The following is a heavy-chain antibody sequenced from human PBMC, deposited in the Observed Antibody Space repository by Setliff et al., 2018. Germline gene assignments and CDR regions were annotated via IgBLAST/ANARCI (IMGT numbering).Heavy chain of an antibody. CDR1: GGSISSGNYY. J-gene: IGHJ6*03. CDR3: ARDLYSSSSGGFYYYYYYMDV. CDR2: IYSSGST. Sequence: PSETLSLTCTVSGGSISSGNYYWSWIRQPAGKGLEWIGHIYSSGSTNYNPSLKSRVTISVDRSKNQFSLKLSSVIAADTAVYYCARDLYSSSSGGFYYYYYYMDVWGKGTTVTVSS. D-gene: IGHD6-6*01. V-gene: IGHV4-61*09.